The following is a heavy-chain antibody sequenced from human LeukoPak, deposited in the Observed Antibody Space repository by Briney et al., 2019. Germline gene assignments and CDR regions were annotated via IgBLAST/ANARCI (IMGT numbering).Heavy chain of an antibody. CDR1: GGSISSYY. D-gene: IGHD6-19*01. CDR3: RADTGYSSGWYLPNYYGMDV. V-gene: IGHV4-4*07. Sequence: SETLSLTCTVSGGSISSYYWSWIRPPAGKGLEWIGRIYTSGSTNYNPSLKSRVTMSVDTSKNQFSLKLSSVTAADTAVYYCRADTGYSSGWYLPNYYGMDVWGQGTTITVSS. J-gene: IGHJ6*02. CDR2: IYTSGST.